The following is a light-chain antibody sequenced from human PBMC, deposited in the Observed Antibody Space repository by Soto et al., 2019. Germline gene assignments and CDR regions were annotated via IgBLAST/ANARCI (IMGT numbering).Light chain of an antibody. J-gene: IGKJ1*01. CDR2: GAS. V-gene: IGKV3-20*01. CDR1: QSISDT. Sequence: EIVMTQSPVTLSVSPGGRATLSCRASQSISDTLAWYQQKPGQAPRLLIHGASTRAPGFPARFSGSGSGTDFTLTISRLEPEDFAVYYCQQYGSSPPWTFGQGTKVDIK. CDR3: QQYGSSPPWT.